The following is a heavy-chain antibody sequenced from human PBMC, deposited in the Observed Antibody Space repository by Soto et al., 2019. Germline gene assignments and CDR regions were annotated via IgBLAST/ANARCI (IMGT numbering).Heavy chain of an antibody. CDR3: ASTSPPYGPGSYLLDAFDI. Sequence: ETLSLTCTVSGGSISSYYWSWIRQPAGKGLEWIGRIYTSGSTNYNPSLKSRVTMSVDTSKNQFSLKLSSVTAADTAVYYCASTSPPYGPGSYLLDAFDIWGQGTMVTVSS. D-gene: IGHD3-10*01. J-gene: IGHJ3*02. CDR2: IYTSGST. CDR1: GGSISSYY. V-gene: IGHV4-4*07.